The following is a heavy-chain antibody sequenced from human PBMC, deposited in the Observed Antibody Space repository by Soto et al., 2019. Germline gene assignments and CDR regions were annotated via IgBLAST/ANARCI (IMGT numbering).Heavy chain of an antibody. V-gene: IGHV2-5*02. J-gene: IGHJ4*02. D-gene: IGHD2-15*01. CDR1: GFSLTTSGVG. CDR2: IFWDDDK. Sequence: QITLKESGPTLVKPTQTLTLTCAVAGFSLTTSGVGVGWIRQPPGKALEWLALIFWDDDKRYSTSLKSRLTITRGIPAGEVGLTMTNMGPVDTATYYCVHTEIKYCSGADCSFDHWGQGTLVTVSS. CDR3: VHTEIKYCSGADCSFDH.